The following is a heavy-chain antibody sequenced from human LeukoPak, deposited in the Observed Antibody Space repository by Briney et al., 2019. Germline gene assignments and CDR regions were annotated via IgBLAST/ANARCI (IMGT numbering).Heavy chain of an antibody. CDR3: ATRYQLLSEFDY. CDR1: GYSITSYW. Sequence: GESLKISCKGSGYSITSYWIGWVREMPGKGLEWMGIIYPGDSDIRYSPSFQGQVTISADKSISTAYLQWSSLKASDTAMYYCATRYQLLSEFDYWGQGTLVTVSS. CDR2: IYPGDSDI. J-gene: IGHJ4*02. D-gene: IGHD2-2*01. V-gene: IGHV5-51*01.